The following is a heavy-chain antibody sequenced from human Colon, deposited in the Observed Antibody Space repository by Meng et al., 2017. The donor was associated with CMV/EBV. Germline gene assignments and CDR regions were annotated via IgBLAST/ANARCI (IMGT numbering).Heavy chain of an antibody. CDR3: ARPRGTYYDSGMDV. D-gene: IGHD3-16*01. J-gene: IGHJ6*02. Sequence: GGSLRLSCAASGPMFSKYAMHWVRQAPGKGLEWVALMSYDESKTYYADSVQGRFTISRDISENTLYLEMNNLTPEDTAVYYCARPRGTYYDSGMDVWGQGTTVTVSS. V-gene: IGHV3-30*04. CDR2: MSYDESKT. CDR1: GPMFSKYA.